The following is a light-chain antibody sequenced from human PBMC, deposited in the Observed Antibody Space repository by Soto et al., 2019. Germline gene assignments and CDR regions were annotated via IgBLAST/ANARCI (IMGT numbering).Light chain of an antibody. CDR2: GAS. J-gene: IGKJ1*01. CDR3: QQYGSSPRT. Sequence: ENGFTQSPGTPSLFPGEKATLSCKAHQSVSSSYLAWYQQKPGQAPRLLIYGASSRATGIPGRFSGSGSGTDFTLTISRLEPEDFAVYYCQQYGSSPRTFGQGTKVDIK. V-gene: IGKV3-20*01. CDR1: QSVSSSY.